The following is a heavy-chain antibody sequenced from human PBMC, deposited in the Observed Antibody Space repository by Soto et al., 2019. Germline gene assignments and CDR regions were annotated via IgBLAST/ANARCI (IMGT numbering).Heavy chain of an antibody. CDR1: AGSISSSSYY. D-gene: IGHD3-10*01. J-gene: IGHJ6*02. Sequence: SETLSLTCTVSAGSISSSSYYWGWIRQPQGKGLEWIGSIYYSGSTYYNPSLKSRVTISVDTSKNQFSLKLSSVTAADTAVYYCASPRALYGSDLYYYYGMDVWGQGTTVT. CDR3: ASPRALYGSDLYYYYGMDV. CDR2: IYYSGST. V-gene: IGHV4-39*01.